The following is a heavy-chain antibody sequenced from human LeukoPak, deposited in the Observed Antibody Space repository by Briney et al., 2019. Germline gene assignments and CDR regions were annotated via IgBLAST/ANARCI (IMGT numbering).Heavy chain of an antibody. J-gene: IGHJ4*02. CDR3: ARLYGDADY. Sequence: GESQKISCKGSGYRFTTYWIGWVRQMPGKGLEWMGIIYPSDSDTRYSPSFQGQVTISADKSISTAYLQWNSLKASDTAMYYCARLYGDADYWGQGTLVTVSS. V-gene: IGHV5-51*01. D-gene: IGHD4-17*01. CDR2: IYPSDSDT. CDR1: GYRFTTYW.